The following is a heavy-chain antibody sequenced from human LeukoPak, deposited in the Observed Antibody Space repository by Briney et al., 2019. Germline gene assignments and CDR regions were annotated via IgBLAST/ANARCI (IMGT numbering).Heavy chain of an antibody. J-gene: IGHJ4*02. Sequence: ASVKVSCKVSGYTFTDYYMHWVQQAPGKGLEWMGLVDPEDGETIYVEKFQGRVTITADTSTDTAYMELSSLRSEDTAVYYCATVKNGGNNLFDYWGQGTLVTVSS. CDR1: GYTFTDYY. V-gene: IGHV1-69-2*01. CDR2: VDPEDGET. D-gene: IGHD1/OR15-1a*01. CDR3: ATVKNGGNNLFDY.